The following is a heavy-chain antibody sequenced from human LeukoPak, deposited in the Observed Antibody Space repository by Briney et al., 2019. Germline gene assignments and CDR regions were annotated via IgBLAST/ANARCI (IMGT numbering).Heavy chain of an antibody. CDR2: IIPIFGTA. V-gene: IGHV1-69*05. CDR1: VGTFSSYA. CDR3: AYGRSSWYSYTEPNYYYYMDV. D-gene: IGHD6-13*01. Sequence: ASVKVSCKASVGTFSSYAISWVRQAPGQGLEWMGGIIPIFGTANYAQKFQGRVTITTDESTSTAYMELSSLRSEDTAVYYCAYGRSSWYSYTEPNYYYYMDVWGKGTTVTVSS. J-gene: IGHJ6*03.